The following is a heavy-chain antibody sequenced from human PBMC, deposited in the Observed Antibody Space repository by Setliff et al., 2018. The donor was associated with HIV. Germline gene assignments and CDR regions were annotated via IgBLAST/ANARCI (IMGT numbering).Heavy chain of an antibody. CDR3: ARESTDSSGYYRGYFDY. J-gene: IGHJ4*02. V-gene: IGHV4-38-2*02. CDR2: IYHSGTT. D-gene: IGHD6-19*01. CDR1: GYSISSVSY. Sequence: SETLSLTCTVSGYSISSVSYWGWIRQPPGKGLEWIGSIYHSGTTYYNPSLKSRVTISVDTSKNQSSLKLSSVTAADTAVYYCARESTDSSGYYRGYFDYWGQGTLVTVSS.